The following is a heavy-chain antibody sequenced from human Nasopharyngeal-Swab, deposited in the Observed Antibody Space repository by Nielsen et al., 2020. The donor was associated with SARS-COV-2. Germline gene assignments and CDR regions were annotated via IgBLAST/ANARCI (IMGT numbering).Heavy chain of an antibody. CDR1: GFTFSSYA. CDR2: ISGSGGST. CDR3: AKDLLRFLEWSPMDV. D-gene: IGHD3-3*01. J-gene: IGHJ6*02. V-gene: IGHV3-23*01. Sequence: GEALKISCAASGFTFSSYALSWGRQAPGKGLEWVSAISGSGGSTYYADSVKGRFTISRDNSKNTLYLQMNSLRAEDTAVYYCAKDLLRFLEWSPMDVWGQGTTVTVSS.